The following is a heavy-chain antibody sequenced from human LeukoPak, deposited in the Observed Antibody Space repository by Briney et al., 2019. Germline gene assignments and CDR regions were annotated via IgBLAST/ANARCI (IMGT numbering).Heavy chain of an antibody. V-gene: IGHV1-18*01. CDR3: AIPDYKYGPSDY. CDR2: ISAYNGNT. D-gene: IGHD4-4*01. Sequence: ASVKVSCKASGYTFTSYGISWVRQAPGQGLEWMGWISAYNGNTNYAQKLQGRVTMTTDTSTSTAYMELRSLRSDDTAVYYCAIPDYKYGPSDYWGQGTLVTVSS. CDR1: GYTFTSYG. J-gene: IGHJ4*02.